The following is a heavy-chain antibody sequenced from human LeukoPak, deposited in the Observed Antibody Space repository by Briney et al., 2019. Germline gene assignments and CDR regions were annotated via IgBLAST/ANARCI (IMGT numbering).Heavy chain of an antibody. Sequence: GGSLRLSCAASGFTFSDHYIDWVRQAPGKGLEWVGRVRNRRNGYSTQYAASVKGRFTFSSDESENTVYLQMNSLKTEDTAVYFCARIMRVDYGTYYFDYWGPGTLVTVSS. CDR2: VRNRRNGYST. V-gene: IGHV3-72*01. CDR1: GFTFSDHY. J-gene: IGHJ4*02. D-gene: IGHD4/OR15-4a*01. CDR3: ARIMRVDYGTYYFDY.